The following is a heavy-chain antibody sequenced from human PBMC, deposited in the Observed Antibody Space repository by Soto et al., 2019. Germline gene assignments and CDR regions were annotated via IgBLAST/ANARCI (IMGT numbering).Heavy chain of an antibody. D-gene: IGHD3-9*01. CDR3: ARENLTGITIIYYGMDV. CDR1: GYTFTSYG. CDR2: ISAYNGNT. Sequence: ASVKVSCKASGYTFTSYGISWVRQAPGQGLEWMGWISAYNGNTNYAQKLQGRVTMTTDTSTSTAYMELRSLRSDDTAVYYCARENLTGITIIYYGMDVWGQGTTVTVSS. J-gene: IGHJ6*02. V-gene: IGHV1-18*04.